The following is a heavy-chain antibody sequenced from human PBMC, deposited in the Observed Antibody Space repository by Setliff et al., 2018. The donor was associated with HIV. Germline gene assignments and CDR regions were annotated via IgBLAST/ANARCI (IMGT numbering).Heavy chain of an antibody. J-gene: IGHJ5*02. CDR3: ARDRSKYGTGSSAYNWFDP. CDR1: TDSISNFH. CDR2: IFGSGTT. V-gene: IGHV4-4*07. D-gene: IGHD3-16*01. Sequence: PSETLSLTCSVSTDSISNFHWSWMRQPAGKGLEWIGRIFGSGTTHYNPSLKSRVTMSIDTSKNQFSLKLNSVTAADTAVYFCARDRSKYGTGSSAYNWFDPWGLGTLVTV.